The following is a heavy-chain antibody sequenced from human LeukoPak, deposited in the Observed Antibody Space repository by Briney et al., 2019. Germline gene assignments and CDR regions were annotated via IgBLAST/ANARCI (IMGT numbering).Heavy chain of an antibody. CDR1: GGSISSSSYY. D-gene: IGHD3-10*01. CDR3: ARDDYYGSGTYFDY. V-gene: IGHV4-39*07. CDR2: IYYSGST. Sequence: PSETLSLTCTVSGGSISSSSYYWGWIRQPPGKGLEWIGSIYYSGSTYYNPSLKSRVTMSVDTSKNQFSLRLSSVTAADTAVYYCARDDYYGSGTYFDYWGQGTLVTVSS. J-gene: IGHJ4*02.